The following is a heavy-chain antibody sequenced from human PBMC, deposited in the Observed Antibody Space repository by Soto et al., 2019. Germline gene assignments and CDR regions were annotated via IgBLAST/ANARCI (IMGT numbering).Heavy chain of an antibody. D-gene: IGHD2-15*01. CDR1: GFTFSSYW. Sequence: AGGSLRLSCAASGFTFSSYWMGWVRHTPGKGLEWVAHIKQDGSGKYYVDSVKGRFTISRDNTKNSLYLEMNSLRAEDTAIYYCARDVLGSVTSWHLWGQGTMVTVSS. CDR3: ARDVLGSVTSWHL. CDR2: IKQDGSGK. J-gene: IGHJ3*01. V-gene: IGHV3-7*05.